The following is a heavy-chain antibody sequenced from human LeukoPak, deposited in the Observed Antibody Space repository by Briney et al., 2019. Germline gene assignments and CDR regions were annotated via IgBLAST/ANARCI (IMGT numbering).Heavy chain of an antibody. J-gene: IGHJ4*02. Sequence: GGSLRLSCAASGFTFSSYGMHWVRQAPGKGLEWVAVISYDGSNKYYADSVKGRFTISRDNSKNTLYLQMNSLRAEDTAVYYCARDTAKYSSSWYGLDYWGQGTLVTVSS. CDR2: ISYDGSNK. CDR3: ARDTAKYSSSWYGLDY. CDR1: GFTFSSYG. V-gene: IGHV3-30*19. D-gene: IGHD6-13*01.